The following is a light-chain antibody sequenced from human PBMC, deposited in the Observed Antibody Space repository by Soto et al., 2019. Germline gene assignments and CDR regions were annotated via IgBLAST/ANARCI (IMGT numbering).Light chain of an antibody. CDR2: DAS. Sequence: DIQMTPSTSSLSASVGDRVTITCRASQSISSWLAWYQQKPGKAPKLLIYDASSLESGVPSRFSGSGSGTEFTLTISSLQPYDFATYYCQQYNSYSTFGQGTKVDIK. CDR3: QQYNSYST. V-gene: IGKV1-5*01. CDR1: QSISSW. J-gene: IGKJ1*01.